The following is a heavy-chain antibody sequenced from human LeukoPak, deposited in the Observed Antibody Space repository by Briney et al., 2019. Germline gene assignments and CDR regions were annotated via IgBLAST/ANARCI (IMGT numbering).Heavy chain of an antibody. Sequence: PGGSLRLSCAASGFTFSNYAMHWVRQAPGKGLEWVSLISSGGTYEYYADSVKGRFTISRDNSKNTLYLQLNSLRAEDTAVYYGARDSTYYYDSGSSGPHYFDNWGQGTLVTVSS. D-gene: IGHD3-10*01. CDR2: ISSGGTYE. CDR1: GFTFSNYA. J-gene: IGHJ4*02. CDR3: ARDSTYYYDSGSSGPHYFDN. V-gene: IGHV3-30*01.